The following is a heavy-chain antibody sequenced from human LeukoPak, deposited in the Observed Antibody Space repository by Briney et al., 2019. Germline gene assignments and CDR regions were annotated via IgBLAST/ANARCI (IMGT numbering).Heavy chain of an antibody. Sequence: PSQTLSLTCTVSGGSISSGGYYWSWIRQPPGKGLEWIGYIYHSGSTYYNPSLKSRVTISVDRSKNQFSLKLSSVTAADTAVYYCARGSFVKGVDYWGQGTLVTVSS. CDR1: GGSISSGGYY. CDR3: ARGSFVKGVDY. D-gene: IGHD3-16*02. V-gene: IGHV4-30-2*01. CDR2: IYHSGST. J-gene: IGHJ4*02.